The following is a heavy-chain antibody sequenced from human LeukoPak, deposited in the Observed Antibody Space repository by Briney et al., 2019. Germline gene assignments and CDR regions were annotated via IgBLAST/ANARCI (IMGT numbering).Heavy chain of an antibody. CDR3: ARHVWRSGSYFDY. V-gene: IGHV4-39*01. CDR2: IYYSGST. Sequence: SSETLSLTCAVSGGSISSSGYYWGWIRQPPGQGLEWIGSIYYSGSTYYNPSLKSRVTISVDTSKNQFSLKLSSVTAADTAVCYCARHVWRSGSYFDYWGQGTLVTVSS. D-gene: IGHD1-26*01. CDR1: GGSISSSGYY. J-gene: IGHJ4*02.